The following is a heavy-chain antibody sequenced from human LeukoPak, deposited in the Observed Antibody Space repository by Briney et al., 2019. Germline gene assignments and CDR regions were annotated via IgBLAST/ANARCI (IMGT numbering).Heavy chain of an antibody. D-gene: IGHD6-13*01. CDR1: GFTFSSYS. Sequence: PGGSLRLSCAASGFTFSSYSMNWVRQAPGKGLEWVSSISSSSSYIYYADSVKGRFTISRDNAKNSLYLQMNSLRAEDTAVYYCARGLGIAAAGYFDYWGQGTLVTVSS. CDR2: ISSSSSYI. J-gene: IGHJ4*02. V-gene: IGHV3-21*01. CDR3: ARGLGIAAAGYFDY.